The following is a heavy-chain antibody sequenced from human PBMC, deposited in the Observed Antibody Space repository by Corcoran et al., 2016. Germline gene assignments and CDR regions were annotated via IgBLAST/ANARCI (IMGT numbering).Heavy chain of an antibody. CDR1: GFTFSSYS. CDR3: ARAPKGGIGYYYD. J-gene: IGHJ4*02. V-gene: IGHV3-66*01. Sequence: EVQLVESGGGLVQPGGSLRLSCAASGFTFSSYSMNWVRQAPGKGLDWVSVMYSSGTTFYADSVKGRFTISRDNSKNTLYLQMTSLRAEDTAVYYCARAPKGGIGYYYDWGQGTLVTVSS. D-gene: IGHD3-22*01. CDR2: MYSSGTT.